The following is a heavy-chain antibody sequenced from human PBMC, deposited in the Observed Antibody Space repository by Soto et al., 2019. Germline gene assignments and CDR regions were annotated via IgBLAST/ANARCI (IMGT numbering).Heavy chain of an antibody. Sequence: GGSLRLSCAASGFTFSSYAMHWVRQAPGKGLEWVAVISYDGSNKYYADSVKGRFTISRDNSKNTLYLQMNSLRAEDTAVYYCARGLAGDASGDYWGQGTLVTVSS. D-gene: IGHD3-10*01. CDR2: ISYDGSNK. CDR3: ARGLAGDASGDY. CDR1: GFTFSSYA. V-gene: IGHV3-30-3*01. J-gene: IGHJ4*02.